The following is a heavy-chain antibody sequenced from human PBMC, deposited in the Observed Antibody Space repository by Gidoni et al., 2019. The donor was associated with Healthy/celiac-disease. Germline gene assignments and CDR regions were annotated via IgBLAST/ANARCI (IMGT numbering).Heavy chain of an antibody. V-gene: IGHV1-2*02. J-gene: IGHJ4*02. CDR2: INPNSGGT. CDR1: GYTFTGYY. D-gene: IGHD2-2*02. Sequence: QVQLVQSGAEVKKPGASVKVSCKASGYTFTGYYMHWVRQAPGQGLEWMGWINPNSGGTNYAQKFQGRVTMTRDTSISTAYMELSRLRSDDTAVYYCARPPEEYCSSTSCYIIDYWGQGTLVTVSS. CDR3: ARPPEEYCSSTSCYIIDY.